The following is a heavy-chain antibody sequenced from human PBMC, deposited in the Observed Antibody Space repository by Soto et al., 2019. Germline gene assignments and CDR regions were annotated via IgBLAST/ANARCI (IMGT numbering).Heavy chain of an antibody. J-gene: IGHJ4*02. V-gene: IGHV3-33*01. CDR1: GFTFSSYG. Sequence: QVQLVESGGGVVQPGRSLRLSCAASGFTFSSYGMHWVRQAPGKGLEWVAVIWYDGSNKYYADSVKGRFTISRDNSKNTLYLQMNSLRAEDTAVYYCARDDGGGKLDYWGQGTLVTVSS. CDR3: ARDDGGGKLDY. CDR2: IWYDGSNK. D-gene: IGHD3-16*01.